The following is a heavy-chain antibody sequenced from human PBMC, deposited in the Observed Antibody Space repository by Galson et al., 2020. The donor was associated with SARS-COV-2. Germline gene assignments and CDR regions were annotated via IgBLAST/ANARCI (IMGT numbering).Heavy chain of an antibody. CDR1: GFTFSSYA. J-gene: IGHJ4*02. CDR2: ISYDGSNK. V-gene: IGHV3-30-3*01. D-gene: IGHD3-16*01. CDR3: ARPGAGGDRCYFDY. Sequence: GESLKISCAASGFTFSSYALHWVRQPPRKGLEWVAVISYDGSNKYYPDSVKARFTISRDNSNNTLYLHMNSLRAEDTAVYYCARPGAGGDRCYFDYWGQGTLVTVCS.